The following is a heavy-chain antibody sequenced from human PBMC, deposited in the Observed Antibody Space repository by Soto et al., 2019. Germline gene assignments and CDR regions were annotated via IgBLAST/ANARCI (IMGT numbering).Heavy chain of an antibody. V-gene: IGHV4-34*01. Sequence: SETLSLTCAVYGGSFSGYYWSWIRQPPGKGLEWIGEINHSGSTNYNPSLKSRVTISVDTSKNQFSLKVNSVTAADTAVYYCARIGGYHGPLDYWGQRTPVTVSS. D-gene: IGHD3-16*02. CDR2: INHSGST. CDR3: ARIGGYHGPLDY. CDR1: GGSFSGYY. J-gene: IGHJ4*02.